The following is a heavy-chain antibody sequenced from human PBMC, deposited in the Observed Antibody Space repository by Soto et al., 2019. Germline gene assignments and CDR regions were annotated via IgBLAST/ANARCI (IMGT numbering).Heavy chain of an antibody. J-gene: IGHJ5*02. Sequence: QVQLVQSGAEVKKPGASVKVSCKASGYTFTSYGISWVRQAPGQGLEWMGWISAYNGNTNYAQKLQGRVTMTTDTATSTAYMELRSLRSDDTAVYYCARGLKITIFGVVITDNWFDPWGQGTLVTVS. CDR3: ARGLKITIFGVVITDNWFDP. D-gene: IGHD3-3*01. V-gene: IGHV1-18*01. CDR1: GYTFTSYG. CDR2: ISAYNGNT.